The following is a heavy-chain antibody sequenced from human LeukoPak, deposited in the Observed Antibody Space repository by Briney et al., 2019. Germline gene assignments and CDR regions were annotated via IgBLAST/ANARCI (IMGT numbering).Heavy chain of an antibody. CDR2: ISSGGTYT. D-gene: IGHD1-26*01. CDR1: GFTFSSHL. CDR3: ARGPGSSGGYYVDDF. J-gene: IGHJ4*02. Sequence: GGSLRLSCAASGFTFSSHLMHWVRQAPGKGLVWVSRISSGGTYTNYADSVRGRFTISRDNAKNTLYLQMNSLRAEDTAVYYCARGPGSSGGYYVDDFWGQGTLVTVSS. V-gene: IGHV3-74*01.